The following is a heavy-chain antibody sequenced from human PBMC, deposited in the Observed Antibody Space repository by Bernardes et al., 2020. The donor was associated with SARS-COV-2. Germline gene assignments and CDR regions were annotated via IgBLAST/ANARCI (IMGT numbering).Heavy chain of an antibody. J-gene: IGHJ4*02. CDR3: AKDNGYSYGFSYFDF. Sequence: GGSLRLSCAASGFTFTTYAMSWVRQAPGKGLEWVSAISASAATSYYADSVKGRFIISRDNSKNTVYLQMNSLRAEDAGVYYCAKDNGYSYGFSYFDFWGQGTLVTVSS. D-gene: IGHD5-18*01. V-gene: IGHV3-23*01. CDR1: GFTFTTYA. CDR2: ISASAATS.